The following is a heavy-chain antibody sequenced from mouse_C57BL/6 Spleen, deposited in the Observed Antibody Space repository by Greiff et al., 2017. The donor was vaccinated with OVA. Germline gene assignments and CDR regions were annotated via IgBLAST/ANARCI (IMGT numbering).Heavy chain of an antibody. CDR1: GYTFTDYY. Sequence: VQLVESGAELVRPGASVKLSCKASGYTFTDYYINWVKQRPGQGLEWIARIYPGSGNTYYNEKFKGKATLTAEKSSSTAYMQLSSLTSEDSAVYCCARDEWGAYWGQGTLVTVSA. V-gene: IGHV1-76*01. CDR3: ARDEWGAY. J-gene: IGHJ3*01. CDR2: IYPGSGNT. D-gene: IGHD1-3*01.